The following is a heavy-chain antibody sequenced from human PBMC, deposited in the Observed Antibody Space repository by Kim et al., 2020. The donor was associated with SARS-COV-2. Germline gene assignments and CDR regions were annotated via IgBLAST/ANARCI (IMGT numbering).Heavy chain of an antibody. CDR1: GYSFTSYW. J-gene: IGHJ3*02. V-gene: IGHV5-10-1*01. Sequence: GESLKISCKGSGYSFTSYWISWVRQMPGKGLEWMGRIDPSDSYTNYSPSFQGHVTISADKSISTAYLQWSSLKASDTAMYYCARKKYSSSWYRRAFDIWGQGTMVTVSS. CDR2: IDPSDSYT. CDR3: ARKKYSSSWYRRAFDI. D-gene: IGHD6-13*01.